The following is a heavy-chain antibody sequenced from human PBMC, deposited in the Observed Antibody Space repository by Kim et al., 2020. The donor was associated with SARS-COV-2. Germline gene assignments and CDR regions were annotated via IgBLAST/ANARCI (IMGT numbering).Heavy chain of an antibody. D-gene: IGHD3-10*01. Sequence: ASVKVSCKASGYTFTSYDINWVRQATVQGLEWMGWMNPNSGNTGYAQKFQGRVTMTRNTSISTAYMELSSLRSEDTAVYYCARGLSPGSYYLSYYYDGMDVWGQGTTVTVSS. CDR3: ARGLSPGSYYLSYYYDGMDV. V-gene: IGHV1-8*01. CDR1: GYTFTSYD. J-gene: IGHJ6*02. CDR2: MNPNSGNT.